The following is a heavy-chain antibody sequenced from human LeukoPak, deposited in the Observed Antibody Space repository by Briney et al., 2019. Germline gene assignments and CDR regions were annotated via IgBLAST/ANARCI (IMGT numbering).Heavy chain of an antibody. V-gene: IGHV3-30*02. Sequence: GGSLRLSCAASGFTFSSYGMHWVRQAPGKGLEWVAFIRYDGSNKYYADSVKGRFTISRDNSKNTLYLQMNSLRAEDTAVYYCAKDNDFWSGYFDYWGQGTLVTVSS. CDR1: GFTFSSYG. CDR2: IRYDGSNK. J-gene: IGHJ4*02. CDR3: AKDNDFWSGYFDY. D-gene: IGHD3-3*01.